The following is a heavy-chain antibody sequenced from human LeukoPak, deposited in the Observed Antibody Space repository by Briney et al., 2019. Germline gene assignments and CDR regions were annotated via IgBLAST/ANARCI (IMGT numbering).Heavy chain of an antibody. CDR1: GFTFDDYA. CDR2: INWNSDSI. Sequence: GGSLRLSCAVSGFTFDDYAMHWVRQVPGKGLEWVSGINWNSDSIGYADSVKGRFTTSRDNSKNTLYLQMGSLRAEDMAVYYCASGEGGAIDYWGQGTLVTVSS. D-gene: IGHD1-26*01. V-gene: IGHV3-9*03. CDR3: ASGEGGAIDY. J-gene: IGHJ4*02.